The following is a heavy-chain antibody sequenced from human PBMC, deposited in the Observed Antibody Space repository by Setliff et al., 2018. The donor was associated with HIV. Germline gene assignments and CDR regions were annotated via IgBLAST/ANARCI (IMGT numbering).Heavy chain of an antibody. Sequence: SETLSLICAVSGYSLSSDYYWSWIRQPAGKGLEWIGRIYTNGNTNYNPSLKSRVTVSADTSKNQFSLKLTSVTAADTAVYYCARGDPFTDFDSWGQGTLVTVSS. CDR2: IYTNGNT. CDR1: GYSLSSDYY. CDR3: ARGDPFTDFDS. V-gene: IGHV4-61*02. J-gene: IGHJ4*02. D-gene: IGHD3-16*01.